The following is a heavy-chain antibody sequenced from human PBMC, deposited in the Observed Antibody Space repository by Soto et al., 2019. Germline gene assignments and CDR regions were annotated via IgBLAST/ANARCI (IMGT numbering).Heavy chain of an antibody. Sequence: QVQLQESGPGLVKPSETLSLTCTVSGGSSSSYYWSWIRQPPGKGLEWIGYIYYSGSTNYNPSLKSRVTISVDTSKNRFSLKLSSVTAADTAVYYCARRYGYSFDYWGQGTLVTVSS. V-gene: IGHV4-59*08. CDR3: ARRYGYSFDY. CDR1: GGSSSSYY. D-gene: IGHD1-20*01. J-gene: IGHJ4*02. CDR2: IYYSGST.